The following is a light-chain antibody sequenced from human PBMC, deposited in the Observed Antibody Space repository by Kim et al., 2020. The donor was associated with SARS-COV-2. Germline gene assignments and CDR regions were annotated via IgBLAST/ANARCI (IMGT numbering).Light chain of an antibody. V-gene: IGLV1-40*01. CDR3: QSYDSSLSGYV. CDR1: SPNIGAGYV. CDR2: GNS. Sequence: QRVTISCTGSSPNIGAGYVVHWYQQLPGTAPNLLIYGNSNRPSGVPDRFSGSKSGTSASLAITGLQAEDEADYYCQSYDSSLSGYVFGAGTKVTVL. J-gene: IGLJ1*01.